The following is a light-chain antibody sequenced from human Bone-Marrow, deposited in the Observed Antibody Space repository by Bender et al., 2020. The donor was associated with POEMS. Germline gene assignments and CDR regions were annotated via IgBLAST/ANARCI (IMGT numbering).Light chain of an antibody. CDR1: RSDVGSYNV. V-gene: IGLV2-23*01. CDR2: DDS. CDR3: CSYAGRDTWI. J-gene: IGLJ2*01. Sequence: QSALTQPASVSESPGQSISISCTGSRSDVGSYNVVSWYQQYPGKAPRLIIYDDSKRPSGVSTRFSASKSGNSASLTISGLQAEDEADYFCCSYAGRDTWIFGGGTKLTVL.